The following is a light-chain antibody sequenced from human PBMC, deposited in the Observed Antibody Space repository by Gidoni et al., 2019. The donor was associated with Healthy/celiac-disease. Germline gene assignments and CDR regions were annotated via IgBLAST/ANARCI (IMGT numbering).Light chain of an antibody. V-gene: IGKV1-5*01. J-gene: IGKJ2*01. Sequence: DIQMTQSPSTLSASVGDRVTITCRASQSISSWLAWYQQKPGKAPKLLIYYASSLESGVPSRFSGSGSGTEFTLTISSLQPDDFATYYCQQYNSYSPLFGQGTKLEIK. CDR3: QQYNSYSPL. CDR1: QSISSW. CDR2: YAS.